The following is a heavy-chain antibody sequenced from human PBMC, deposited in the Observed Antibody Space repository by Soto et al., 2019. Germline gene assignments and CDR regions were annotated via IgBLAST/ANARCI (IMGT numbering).Heavy chain of an antibody. CDR3: ARVVQGRHFDY. CDR1: GGTFSSYA. V-gene: IGHV1-69*13. Sequence: ASVKFSCKASGGTFSSYAISWVRQAPGQGLEWMGGIIPIFGTANYAQKFQGRVTITADESTSTAYMELSSLRSEDTAVYYCARVVQGRHFDYWGQGTLVTVSS. CDR2: IIPIFGTA. J-gene: IGHJ4*02.